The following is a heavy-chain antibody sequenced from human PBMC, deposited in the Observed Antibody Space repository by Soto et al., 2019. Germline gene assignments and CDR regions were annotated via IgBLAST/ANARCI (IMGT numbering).Heavy chain of an antibody. J-gene: IGHJ3*02. CDR1: GYTLTELS. D-gene: IGHD6-19*01. Sequence: ASVKVSCKVSGYTLTELSMHWVRQAPGKGLEWMGGFDPEDGETIYAQKFQGRVTMTEDTSTDTAYMELSSLRSEDTAVYYCATAGAVAGYDAFDIWGQGTMVTVSS. CDR3: ATAGAVAGYDAFDI. V-gene: IGHV1-24*01. CDR2: FDPEDGET.